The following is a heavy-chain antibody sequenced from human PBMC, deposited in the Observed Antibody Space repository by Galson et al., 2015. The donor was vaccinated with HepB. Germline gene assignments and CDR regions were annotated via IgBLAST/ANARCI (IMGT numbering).Heavy chain of an antibody. J-gene: IGHJ5*02. Sequence: VKVSCKASGGTFSRYTISWVRQAPGQGLEWMGGIIPIFDTANYTQKFQGRVTITADESTSTAYMALSSLTSDDTAVYYCARDPRYYDSSGYYAWGQGTLVTVSS. V-gene: IGHV1-69*01. D-gene: IGHD3-22*01. CDR1: GGTFSRYT. CDR3: ARDPRYYDSSGYYA. CDR2: IIPIFDTA.